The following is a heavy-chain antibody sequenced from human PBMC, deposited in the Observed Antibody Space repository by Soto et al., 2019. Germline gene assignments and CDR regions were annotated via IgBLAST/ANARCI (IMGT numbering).Heavy chain of an antibody. V-gene: IGHV1-69*13. D-gene: IGHD2-15*01. J-gene: IGHJ5*02. Sequence: GASVKVSCKASGGTFSSYAISWVRQAPGQGLEWMGGIIPIFGTANYAQKFQGRVTITADESTSTAYMELSSLRSEDTAVYYCATSHEYCSGGSCYSYSWFDLWGQGTLVTVSS. CDR1: GGTFSSYA. CDR3: ATSHEYCSGGSCYSYSWFDL. CDR2: IIPIFGTA.